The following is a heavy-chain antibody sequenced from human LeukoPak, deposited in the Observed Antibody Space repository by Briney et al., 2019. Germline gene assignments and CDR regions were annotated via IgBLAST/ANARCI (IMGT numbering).Heavy chain of an antibody. D-gene: IGHD7-27*01. CDR1: GFTFSSYW. J-gene: IGHJ4*02. Sequence: PGGSLRLSCAASGFTFSSYWMSWVRQAPGRGLEWVANIKQDGSEKYYVDSVKGRFTISRDNAKNSLYLQMNSLRAEDTAVYYCAREGQGLGKGSFDYWGQGTLVTVSS. CDR3: AREGQGLGKGSFDY. CDR2: IKQDGSEK. V-gene: IGHV3-7*01.